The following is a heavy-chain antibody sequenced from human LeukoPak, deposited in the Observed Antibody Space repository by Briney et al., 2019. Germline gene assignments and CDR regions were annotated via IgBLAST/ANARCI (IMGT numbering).Heavy chain of an antibody. CDR2: IYSSGST. CDR3: AGVNYLAPFDY. Sequence: SEPLSLTCSVSGGSINSYYWSWIRQSAGKGLEWIGRIYSSGSTNYNPSLESRVTMSVDTSKNQFYLKLRSVTAADTAVYYCAGVNYLAPFDYWGQGTQVTVSS. CDR1: GGSINSYY. D-gene: IGHD1-7*01. V-gene: IGHV4-4*07. J-gene: IGHJ4*02.